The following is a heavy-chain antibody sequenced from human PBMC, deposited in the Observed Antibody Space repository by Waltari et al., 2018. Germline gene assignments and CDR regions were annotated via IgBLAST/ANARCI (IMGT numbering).Heavy chain of an antibody. J-gene: IGHJ4*02. CDR3: AHRLGGSGWDGGYLDC. Sequence: QITLAESGPTRVTPTQTLTLTHPLSGFALTTRPVGVGWIRQPPGKALEGLAVIYWDDDKRYNPALKTRLTITKDTSKNQVVLTMTNMDPVDTATYYCAHRLGGSGWDGGYLDCWGQGTLVTVSS. V-gene: IGHV2-5*02. CDR1: GFALTTRPVG. CDR2: IYWDDDK. D-gene: IGHD6-25*01.